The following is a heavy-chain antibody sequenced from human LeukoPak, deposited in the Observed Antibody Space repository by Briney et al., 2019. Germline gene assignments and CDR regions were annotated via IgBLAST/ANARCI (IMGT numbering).Heavy chain of an antibody. CDR2: IYSGGST. CDR1: GFTVSSNY. D-gene: IGHD2-15*01. V-gene: IGHV3-53*01. Sequence: GGSLRLSCAASGFTVSSNYMSWVRQAPGKGLEGVSVIYSGGSTYYADSVKGRFTISRDNSKNTLYLQMNSLRAEDTAVYYCARDSGGPNCSGGSCYPYYYYGMDVWGQGTTVTVSS. CDR3: ARDSGGPNCSGGSCYPYYYYGMDV. J-gene: IGHJ6*02.